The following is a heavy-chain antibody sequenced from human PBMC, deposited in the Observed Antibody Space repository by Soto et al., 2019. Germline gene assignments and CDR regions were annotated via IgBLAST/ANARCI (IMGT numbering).Heavy chain of an antibody. CDR1: GFTISSNA. Sequence: PGVSLRRSCAASGFTISSNAMYGVRQAPGKGLEWVSAISDRGATTHYADSVKGRFTISRDTSKNTLYLQLNTLRADDTAVYYCAKDKPGTTSFDYWGQGTLVTVSS. CDR2: ISDRGATT. J-gene: IGHJ4*02. D-gene: IGHD1-1*01. V-gene: IGHV3-23*01. CDR3: AKDKPGTTSFDY.